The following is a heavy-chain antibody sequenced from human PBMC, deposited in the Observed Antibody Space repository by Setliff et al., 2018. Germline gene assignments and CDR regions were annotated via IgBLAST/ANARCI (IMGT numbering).Heavy chain of an antibody. CDR2: ISAYNGYI. CDR1: GYAFGSSG. J-gene: IGHJ6*03. V-gene: IGHV1-18*01. Sequence: ASVKVSCKASGYAFGSSGISWVRQAPGQGLEWMGWISAYNGYIVYAQKFQGRVTMTTDTSTTTAYMEVRSLRSDDTAVYYCAREGVDTRSSTDYRYYMDVWGKGTTVTVSS. D-gene: IGHD5-18*01. CDR3: AREGVDTRSSTDYRYYMDV.